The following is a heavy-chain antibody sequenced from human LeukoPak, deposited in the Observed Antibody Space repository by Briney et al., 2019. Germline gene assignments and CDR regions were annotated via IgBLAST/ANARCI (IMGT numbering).Heavy chain of an antibody. CDR1: GYTFTTSD. CDR3: ARGTIRSRYFDY. CDR2: MNPDSGNT. V-gene: IGHV1-8*01. Sequence: ASVKVSCKASGYTFTTSDINWVRQATGQGLEWMGWMNPDSGNTGYVQKFQGRVTMSRDTSISTAYMELSSLTSDDTAVYYCARGTIRSRYFDYWGQGTLVTVSS. J-gene: IGHJ4*02. D-gene: IGHD3-10*01.